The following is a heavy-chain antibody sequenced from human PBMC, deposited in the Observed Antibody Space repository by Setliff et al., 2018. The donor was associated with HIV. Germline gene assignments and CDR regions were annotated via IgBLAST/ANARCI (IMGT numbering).Heavy chain of an antibody. Sequence: PSETLSLTCTVSGASISSHNYYWGWIRQSPGKGLEWISSISSNIIYIYYADSVRGRFTISRDNAKNSLYLQMNSLRVEDTAVYYCARTSTTTGTTLNWFDPWGQGTLVTVSS. V-gene: IGHV3-21*01. CDR2: ISSNIIYI. D-gene: IGHD1-1*01. J-gene: IGHJ5*02. CDR1: GASISSHN. CDR3: ARTSTTTGTTLNWFDP.